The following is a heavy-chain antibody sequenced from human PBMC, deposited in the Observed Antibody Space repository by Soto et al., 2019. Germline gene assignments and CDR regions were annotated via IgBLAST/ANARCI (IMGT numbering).Heavy chain of an antibody. CDR1: GFTFSSYA. D-gene: IGHD6-19*01. CDR2: ISYDGSNK. Sequence: PGGSLRLSCAASGFTFSSYAMHWVRQAPGKGLEWVAVISYDGSNKYYADSVKGRFTISRDNSKNTLYLQMNSLRAEDTAVYYCAREALRRATWLVFGGAALDYWGQRTLVTVSS. V-gene: IGHV3-30-3*01. J-gene: IGHJ4*02. CDR3: AREALRRATWLVFGGAALDY.